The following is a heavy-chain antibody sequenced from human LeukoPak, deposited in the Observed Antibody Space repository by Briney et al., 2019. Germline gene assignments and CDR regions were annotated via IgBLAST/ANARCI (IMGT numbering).Heavy chain of an antibody. V-gene: IGHV4-34*01. J-gene: IGHJ6*03. CDR2: INNSGST. Sequence: SETLSLTCVVSGGSFSGYYWSWIRQPPGKGLEWIGEINNSGSTNYNPSLKSRVTISVDTSKNQFSLKLSSVTAADTAVYYCARGAITMVRGVIETSYYYYMDVWGKGTTVTISS. CDR3: ARGAITMVRGVIETSYYYYMDV. CDR1: GGSFSGYY. D-gene: IGHD3-10*01.